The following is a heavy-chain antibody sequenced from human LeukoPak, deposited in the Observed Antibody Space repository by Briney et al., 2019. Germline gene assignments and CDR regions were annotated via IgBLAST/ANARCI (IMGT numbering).Heavy chain of an antibody. CDR3: ASPGATSKFDY. CDR2: INWNGNST. CDR1: GFIIDDYG. Sequence: GGSLRLSCAASGFIIDDYGMGWVRQAPGKGLEWVSGINWNGNSTLYADSVKGRFTISRDNAKNTLYLQMNSLRAEDTAVYFCASPGATSKFDYWGQGTQVTVSS. J-gene: IGHJ4*02. V-gene: IGHV3-20*04. D-gene: IGHD1-26*01.